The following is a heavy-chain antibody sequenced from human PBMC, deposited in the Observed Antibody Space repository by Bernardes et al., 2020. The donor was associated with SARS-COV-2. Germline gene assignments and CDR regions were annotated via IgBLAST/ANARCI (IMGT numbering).Heavy chain of an antibody. CDR3: ARFCRGPGAPTSGYHYYEMDV. J-gene: IGHJ6*02. Sequence: SETLSLTCSLSAASTSSNGHYWAWIRQAPGKGPEWIGNIHDNGKSYYTPSLKSRVTVSVDTSMNQLSLKLTSVTAADTAVYYCARFCRGPGAPTSGYHYYEMDVWGQGTTVTVS. V-gene: IGHV4-39*01. CDR2: IHDNGKS. D-gene: IGHD2-15*01. CDR1: AASTSSNGHY.